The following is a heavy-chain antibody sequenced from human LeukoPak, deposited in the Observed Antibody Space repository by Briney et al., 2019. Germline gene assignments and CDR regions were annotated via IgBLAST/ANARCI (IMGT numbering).Heavy chain of an antibody. CDR3: ARRSGVAVAGAFDY. CDR2: VSGSGGST. CDR1: GFTFSSYA. J-gene: IGHJ4*02. V-gene: IGHV3-23*01. D-gene: IGHD6-19*01. Sequence: GGSLRLSCAASGFTFSSYAMSWVRQAPGKGLEWVSAVSGSGGSTYYADSVKGRFTISRDNSKNTLYLQMNSLRAEDTAVYFCARRSGVAVAGAFDYWGQGTLVTVSS.